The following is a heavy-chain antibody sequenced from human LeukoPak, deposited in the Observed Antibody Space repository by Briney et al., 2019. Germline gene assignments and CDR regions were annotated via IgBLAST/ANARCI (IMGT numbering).Heavy chain of an antibody. CDR1: GGSVSGYY. V-gene: IGHV4-4*07. J-gene: IGHJ6*03. CDR2: IYSSGIT. Sequence: PLETLSLTCTVSGGSVSGYYWSLIRQPAGKGLEWIGRIYSSGITTYNPSLKSRVTMSVDTSKNQLSLKLTSVTATDTAVYYCVRDSGSGSNRYMDVWGKGTTVTVSS. D-gene: IGHD3-10*01. CDR3: VRDSGSGSNRYMDV.